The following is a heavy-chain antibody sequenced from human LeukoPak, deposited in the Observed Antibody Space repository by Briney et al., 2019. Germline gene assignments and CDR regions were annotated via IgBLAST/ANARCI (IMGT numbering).Heavy chain of an antibody. CDR1: GYTFTSYD. V-gene: IGHV1-18*01. Sequence: RASVKVSCKASGYTFTSYDINWVRQAPGQGLEWMGWISAYNGNTNYAQKLQGRVTMTTDTSTSTAYMELRSLRSDDTAVYYCARSSYVERATNPDYGAREPLATVP. J-gene: IGHJ4*02. CDR2: ISAYNGNT. CDR3: ARSSYVERATNPDY. D-gene: IGHD5-24*01.